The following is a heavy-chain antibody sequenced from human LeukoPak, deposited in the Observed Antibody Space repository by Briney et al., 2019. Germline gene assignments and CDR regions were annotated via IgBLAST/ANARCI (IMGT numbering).Heavy chain of an antibody. V-gene: IGHV3-74*01. J-gene: IGHJ6*02. CDR3: AREMGYYYYGVDV. D-gene: IGHD5-24*01. Sequence: GGSLRLSCAASGFTFSTYWMHWVRQAPGKGLVWVSRINSDGSSTSYADSVKGRFTISRDSAKNTLYLQMNSLRAEDTAVYYCAREMGYYYYGVDVWGQGTTVTVSS. CDR1: GFTFSTYW. CDR2: INSDGSST.